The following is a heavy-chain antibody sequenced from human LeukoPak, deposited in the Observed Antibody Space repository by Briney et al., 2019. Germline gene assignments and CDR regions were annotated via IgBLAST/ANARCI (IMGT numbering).Heavy chain of an antibody. CDR2: IYPGDSDT. Sequence: GESLKISCKGSGYSFTSYWIGWVRQMPGNGLEWMGIIYPGDSDTRYSPSFQGQVTISADKSISTAYLQWSSLKASDTAMYYCAGLQGGSYYDSSGPFDYWGQGTLVTVSS. CDR1: GYSFTSYW. V-gene: IGHV5-51*01. J-gene: IGHJ4*02. CDR3: AGLQGGSYYDSSGPFDY. D-gene: IGHD3-22*01.